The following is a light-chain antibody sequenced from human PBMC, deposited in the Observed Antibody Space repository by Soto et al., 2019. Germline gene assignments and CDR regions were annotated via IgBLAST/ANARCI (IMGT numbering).Light chain of an antibody. CDR3: SSYTSSSTLYV. CDR2: DVS. Sequence: QSALTQPASVSGSPGQSITISGTGTSSDVGGYNYVSWYQQHPGKAPKLMIYDVSNRPSGVSNRFSGSKSGNTASLTISGLQTEDKADYYCSSYTSSSTLYVFGTGTKLTVL. CDR1: SSDVGGYNY. V-gene: IGLV2-14*01. J-gene: IGLJ1*01.